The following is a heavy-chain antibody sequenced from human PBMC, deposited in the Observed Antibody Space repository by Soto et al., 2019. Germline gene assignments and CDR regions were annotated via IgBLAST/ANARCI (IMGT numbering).Heavy chain of an antibody. J-gene: IGHJ3*02. CDR3: ARTWGSHDAFDI. D-gene: IGHD7-27*01. CDR2: INPNSGGT. Sequence: ASVKVSWKASGYGITGYYMHWVRQAPGQGLEWMGWINPNSGGTNYAQKFQGWVTMTRDTSTSTAYMELSRLRSDDTAVYYCARTWGSHDAFDIWGQGTMVTVSS. CDR1: GYGITGYY. V-gene: IGHV1-2*04.